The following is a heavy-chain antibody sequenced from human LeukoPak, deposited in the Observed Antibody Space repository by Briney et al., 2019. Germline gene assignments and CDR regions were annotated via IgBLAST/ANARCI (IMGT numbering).Heavy chain of an antibody. J-gene: IGHJ5*02. CDR3: AREGIAAAGTRRWFDP. Sequence: TSETLSLTCTVSGGSISSSSYYWGWIRQPPGKGLEWIGYIYYSGSTYYNPSLKSRVTISVDTSKNQFSLKLSSVTAADTAVYYCAREGIAAAGTRRWFDPWGQGTLVTVSS. CDR2: IYYSGST. V-gene: IGHV4-31*03. D-gene: IGHD6-13*01. CDR1: GGSISSSSYY.